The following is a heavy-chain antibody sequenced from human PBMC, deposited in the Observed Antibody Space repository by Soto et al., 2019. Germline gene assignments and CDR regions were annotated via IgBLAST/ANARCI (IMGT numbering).Heavy chain of an antibody. CDR2: MNPNSGNT. Sequence: GASVKVSCKASGYTFTSYDINWVRQATGQGLERMGWMNPNSGNTGYAQKFQGRVTMTRNTSISTAYMELSSLRSEDTAVYYCARKTGSQLYYYYYMDVWGKGTTVTVSS. CDR3: ARKTGSQLYYYYYMDV. J-gene: IGHJ6*03. D-gene: IGHD1-1*01. V-gene: IGHV1-8*01. CDR1: GYTFTSYD.